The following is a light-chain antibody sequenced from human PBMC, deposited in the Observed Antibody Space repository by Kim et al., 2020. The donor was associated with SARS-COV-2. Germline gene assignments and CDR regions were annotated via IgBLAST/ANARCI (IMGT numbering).Light chain of an antibody. CDR3: QQYGSPPWT. CDR1: QFITSSN. J-gene: IGKJ1*01. V-gene: IGKV3-20*01. Sequence: SPGERATLSCRASQFITSSNLAWYQQKFGQAPRLLIYGTSRRATDIPDRFSGSGSGTDFTLTINKLEPEDSAVYYCQQYGSPPWTFGPGTKVEIK. CDR2: GTS.